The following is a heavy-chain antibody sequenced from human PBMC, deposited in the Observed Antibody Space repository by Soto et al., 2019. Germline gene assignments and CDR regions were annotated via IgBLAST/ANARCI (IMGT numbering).Heavy chain of an antibody. CDR2: IYYSGST. D-gene: IGHD4-17*01. CDR1: VVSISSGGYY. Sequence: PSETLTLTCTFSVVSISSGGYYCSWIRQHPWKGLEWIGYIYYSGSTYYNPSLKSRVTISVDTSKNQFSLKLSSVTAADTAVYYCASYGVDQYYFEDWGQGTLDIVSS. J-gene: IGHJ4*02. V-gene: IGHV4-31*03. CDR3: ASYGVDQYYFED.